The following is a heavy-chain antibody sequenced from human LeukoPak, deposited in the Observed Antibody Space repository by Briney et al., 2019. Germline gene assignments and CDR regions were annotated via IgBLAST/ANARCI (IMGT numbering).Heavy chain of an antibody. CDR2: INPNSGGT. V-gene: IGHV1-2*02. Sequence: ASVTVSCKASGYTFTGYYMHWVRQAPGQGLEWMGWINPNSGGTNYAQKFQGRVTMTRDTSISTAYMELSRLRSDDTAVYYCARDWNDSSGYYLLSYFDYWGQGTLVTVSS. CDR3: ARDWNDSSGYYLLSYFDY. CDR1: GYTFTGYY. D-gene: IGHD3-22*01. J-gene: IGHJ4*02.